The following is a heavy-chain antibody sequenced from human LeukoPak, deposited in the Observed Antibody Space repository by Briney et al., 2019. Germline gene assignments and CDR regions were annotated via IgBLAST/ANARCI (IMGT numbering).Heavy chain of an antibody. CDR3: ARGRRLTGRGPLDY. Sequence: GGSLRLSCAASGFTFSSYSMNWVRQAPGKGLEWVSSISSSSSYIYYADSVKGRFTISRDNAKNSLYLQMNSLRAEDTAVYYCARGRRLTGRGPLDYWGQGTLVTVSS. CDR2: ISSSSSYI. J-gene: IGHJ4*02. D-gene: IGHD3-10*01. CDR1: GFTFSSYS. V-gene: IGHV3-21*01.